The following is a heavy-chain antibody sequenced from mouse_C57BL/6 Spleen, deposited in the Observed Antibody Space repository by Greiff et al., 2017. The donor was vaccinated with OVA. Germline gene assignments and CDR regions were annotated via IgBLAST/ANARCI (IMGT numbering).Heavy chain of an antibody. CDR3: ASYGSSGTYYAMDY. V-gene: IGHV2-9-1*01. Sequence: VKLMESGPGLVAPSQSLSITCTVSGFSLTSYAISWVRQPPGKGLEWLGVIWTGGGTNYNSALKSRLSISKDNSKSQVFLKMNSLQTDDTARYYCASYGSSGTYYAMDYWGQGTSVTVSS. D-gene: IGHD1-1*01. CDR1: GFSLTSYA. CDR2: IWTGGGT. J-gene: IGHJ4*01.